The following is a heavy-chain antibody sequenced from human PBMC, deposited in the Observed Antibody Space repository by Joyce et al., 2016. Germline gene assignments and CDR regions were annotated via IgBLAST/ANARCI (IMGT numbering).Heavy chain of an antibody. J-gene: IGHJ4*02. CDR2: ISSTGST. CDR3: ARDGGYYFDY. CDR1: GDSVTSLF. V-gene: IGHV4-59*02. Sequence: QVHLQESGPGLVKPSETPSLTCTVSGDSVTSLFWNLIRQPPGKGLEWVAHISSTGSTKYNPSLKSRATISLDAPRNQFSLKLTSVTAADTAIYYCARDGGYYFDYWGQGTLVAVSS. D-gene: IGHD3-16*01.